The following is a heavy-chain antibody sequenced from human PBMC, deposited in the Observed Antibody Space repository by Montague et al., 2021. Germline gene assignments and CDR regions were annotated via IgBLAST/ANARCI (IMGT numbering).Heavy chain of an antibody. Sequence: SLILSWAASGFTFRGYSINWVRQAPGKGLDWVSSITSSSSYIYYTYSVNVRFTISRDNAKNSLYLQMNNLRAEDTAVYYSARDYYGSGRGKDYFDYWGQGTLVTVSS. V-gene: IGHV3-21*01. D-gene: IGHD3-10*01. CDR3: ARDYYGSGRGKDYFDY. CDR2: ITSSSSYI. CDR1: GFTFRGYS. J-gene: IGHJ4*02.